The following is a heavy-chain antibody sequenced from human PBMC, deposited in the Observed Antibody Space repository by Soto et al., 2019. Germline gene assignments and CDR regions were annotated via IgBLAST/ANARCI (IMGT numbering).Heavy chain of an antibody. D-gene: IGHD3-10*01. V-gene: IGHV1-18*01. CDR3: ARDEGVLLWFGELDAFDI. Sequence: GASVKVSWKASGYTFTSYGISWVRQAPGQGLEWMGWISAYNGNTNYAQKLQGRVTMTTDTSTSTAYMELRSLRSDDTAVYYCARDEGVLLWFGELDAFDIWGQGTMVTVSS. J-gene: IGHJ3*02. CDR2: ISAYNGNT. CDR1: GYTFTSYG.